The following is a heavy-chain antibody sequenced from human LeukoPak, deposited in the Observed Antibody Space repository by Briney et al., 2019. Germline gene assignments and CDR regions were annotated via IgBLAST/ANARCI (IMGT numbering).Heavy chain of an antibody. J-gene: IGHJ4*02. CDR2: IYDSGST. CDR1: GGSISNYY. Sequence: SETLPLTCSVSGGSISNYYWSWIRQPPGKGLEWLGYIYDSGSTNLNPSLKSRVTISLDTSKNQFSLKLSSVTAADTAVYYCARGPPYIVVVTAIGFFDYWGQGTLVTVSS. CDR3: ARGPPYIVVVTAIGFFDY. D-gene: IGHD2-21*02. V-gene: IGHV4-59*01.